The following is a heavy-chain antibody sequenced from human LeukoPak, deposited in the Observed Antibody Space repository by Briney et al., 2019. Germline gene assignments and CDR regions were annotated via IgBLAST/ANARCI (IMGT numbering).Heavy chain of an antibody. CDR3: ARGPMTTVTR. V-gene: IGHV4-31*03. D-gene: IGHD4-17*01. CDR1: GGSISSGGYY. Sequence: PSETLSLTCTVSGGSISSGGYYWSWIRQHPGEGLEWIGYIYYSGSTYYNPSLKSRVTISLDTSTNQFSLKLSSVTAADTAVYYCARGPMTTVTRWGQGTLVTVSS. J-gene: IGHJ4*02. CDR2: IYYSGST.